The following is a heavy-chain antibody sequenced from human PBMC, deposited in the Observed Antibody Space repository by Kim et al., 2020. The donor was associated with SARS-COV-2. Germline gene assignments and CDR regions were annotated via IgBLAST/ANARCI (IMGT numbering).Heavy chain of an antibody. Sequence: GGSLRLSCAASGFTVSSNYMSWVRQAPGKGLEWVSVIYSGGSTYYADSVKGRFTISRHNSKNTLYLQMNSLRAEDTAVYYCARTYYDILTGYQSAAFDIWGQGTMVTVSS. J-gene: IGHJ3*02. CDR2: IYSGGST. CDR1: GFTVSSNY. CDR3: ARTYYDILTGYQSAAFDI. V-gene: IGHV3-53*04. D-gene: IGHD3-9*01.